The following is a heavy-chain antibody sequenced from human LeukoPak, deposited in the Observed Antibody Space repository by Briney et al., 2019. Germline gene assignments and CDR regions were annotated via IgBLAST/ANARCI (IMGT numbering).Heavy chain of an antibody. D-gene: IGHD6-6*01. CDR2: ISWNSDSI. Sequence: PGRSLRLSCAASGFTFDDYAMHWVRQVPGKGLEWVSGISWNSDSIGYADPVKGRFTISRDNAKNSLYLQMNSLRAEDTAVYYCARDLIAARRSTYYYYGMDVWSQGTTVTVSS. CDR3: ARDLIAARRSTYYYYGMDV. CDR1: GFTFDDYA. V-gene: IGHV3-9*01. J-gene: IGHJ6*02.